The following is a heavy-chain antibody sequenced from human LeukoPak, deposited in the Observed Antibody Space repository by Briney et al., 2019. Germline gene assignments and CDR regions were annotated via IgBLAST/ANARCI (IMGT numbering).Heavy chain of an antibody. D-gene: IGHD2-15*01. CDR1: GGSFSGYY. Sequence: SETLSFTCAVYGGSFSGYYWSWIRQPPGKGLEWIGEINHSGSTNYNPSLKSRVTISVDTSKNQFSLKLSSVTAADTAVYYCARAIGYCSGGSCSLDYWGQGTLVTVSS. CDR2: INHSGST. CDR3: ARAIGYCSGGSCSLDY. V-gene: IGHV4-34*01. J-gene: IGHJ4*02.